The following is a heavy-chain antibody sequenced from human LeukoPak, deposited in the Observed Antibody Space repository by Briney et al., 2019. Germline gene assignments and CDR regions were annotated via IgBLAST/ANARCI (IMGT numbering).Heavy chain of an antibody. D-gene: IGHD2-2*01. V-gene: IGHV3-21*04. CDR1: GFTFSSYT. Sequence: PGGSLRLSCAASGFTFSSYTMNWVRQAPGKGLEWVSSINSRSSHIHYADSVKGRFTIPRDNAKNSLFLQMNSLRAEDTAVYYCLRGDTRDYWGQGTLVTVSS. J-gene: IGHJ4*02. CDR3: LRGDTRDY. CDR2: INSRSSHI.